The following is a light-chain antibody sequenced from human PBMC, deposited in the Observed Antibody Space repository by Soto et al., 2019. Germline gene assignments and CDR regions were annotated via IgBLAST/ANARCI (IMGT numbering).Light chain of an antibody. Sequence: QSAPTQPASVSGSPGQSITISCTGTSSDVGGYNHVSWYQHHPGKAPKLMIYDVTNRPSGVSNRFSGSKSGNTASLTVSGLQAEDEADYYCSSYTSSSIWVFGGGTKVTVL. CDR3: SSYTSSSIWV. CDR2: DVT. J-gene: IGLJ3*02. CDR1: SSDVGGYNH. V-gene: IGLV2-14*03.